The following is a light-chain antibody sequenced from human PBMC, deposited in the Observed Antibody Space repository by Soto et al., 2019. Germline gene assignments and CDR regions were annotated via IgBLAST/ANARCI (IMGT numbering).Light chain of an antibody. J-gene: IGKJ1*01. V-gene: IGKV1-39*01. CDR2: AAS. Sequence: IHMTQSPSPLSESVGYRVTITCRASQGISTYLNWYQQKKGKAPKLLIYAASSLQSGVPSRFSGSGYETDFNLTISSLQPEDFATYSCQQSYSTTWTFGQGTKVDIK. CDR1: QGISTY. CDR3: QQSYSTTWT.